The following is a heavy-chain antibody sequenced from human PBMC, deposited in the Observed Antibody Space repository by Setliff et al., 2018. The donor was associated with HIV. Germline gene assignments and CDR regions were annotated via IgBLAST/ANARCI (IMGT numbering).Heavy chain of an antibody. CDR3: ARGLVPDY. J-gene: IGHJ4*02. V-gene: IGHV3-33*08. Sequence: GGSLRLSCAASGFTFSSYAMSWVRQAPGKGLEWVAVIWYDGSNKYYADSVKGRFTISRDNSKNTLYLQMNSLRAEDTAVYYCARGLVPDYWGQGTLVTVSS. CDR1: GFTFSSYA. D-gene: IGHD2-8*02. CDR2: IWYDGSNK.